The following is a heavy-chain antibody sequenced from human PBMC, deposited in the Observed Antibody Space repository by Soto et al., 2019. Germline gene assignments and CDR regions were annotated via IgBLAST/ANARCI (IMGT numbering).Heavy chain of an antibody. CDR1: GDSITSIYH. CDR2: ISYTGDT. J-gene: IGHJ5*02. D-gene: IGHD3-10*01. Sequence: PSETLSLTCAVSGDSITSIYHWAWIRQPPGRGLEWVAYISYTGDTNYNPSLKSRVTISIDTSRNQFSLTLTSVTAADTAVYCGARIVVGAPVDLCGPGALVTVSS. V-gene: IGHV4-61*05. CDR3: ARIVVGAPVDL.